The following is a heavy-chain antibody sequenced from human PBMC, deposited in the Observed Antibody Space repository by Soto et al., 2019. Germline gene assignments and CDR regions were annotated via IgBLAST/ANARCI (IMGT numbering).Heavy chain of an antibody. V-gene: IGHV1-69*01. J-gene: IGHJ6*02. D-gene: IGHD2-2*01. CDR3: ARSQGSSTSLEIYYYYYYGMDV. CDR2: IIPITGTA. Sequence: QVQLVQSGAEVKKPGSSVKVSCKASGGTFGSYAISWVRQAPGQGPERMGGIIPITGTANYAQKFQGRVTITADESTSTASMQLSSLRSEDTAVYYCARSQGSSTSLEIYYYYYYGMDVWGQGTTVTVSS. CDR1: GGTFGSYA.